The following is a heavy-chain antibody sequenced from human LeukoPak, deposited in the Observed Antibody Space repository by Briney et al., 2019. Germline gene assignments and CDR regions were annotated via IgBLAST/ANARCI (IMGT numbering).Heavy chain of an antibody. CDR1: GFTLSSYS. D-gene: IGHD3-22*01. Sequence: GGSLRLSCAASGFTLSSYSMNWVRRAPGKGLEWVSSISSSSSYIYYADSVKGRFTISRDNAKNSLYLQMNSLRAEDTAVYYCARVYRTVYYYDSRSPFDYWGQGTLVTVSS. CDR2: ISSSSSYI. V-gene: IGHV3-21*01. J-gene: IGHJ4*02. CDR3: ARVYRTVYYYDSRSPFDY.